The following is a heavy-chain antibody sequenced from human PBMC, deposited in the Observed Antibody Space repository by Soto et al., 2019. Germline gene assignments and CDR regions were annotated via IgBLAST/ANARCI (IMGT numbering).Heavy chain of an antibody. CDR1: GYTFTSYG. Sequence: QVQLVQSGAEVKKPGASVKVSCKASGYTFTSYGISWVRQAPGQGLEWMGWISAYNGNTNYAQKLQGRVTMTTDTSTRKAYMELRRRRSGGTAVYYCARVMGPPYSSRVRPDYWRQGTLVTVSS. V-gene: IGHV1-18*01. J-gene: IGHJ4*02. D-gene: IGHD6-19*01. CDR3: ARVMGPPYSSRVRPDY. CDR2: ISAYNGNT.